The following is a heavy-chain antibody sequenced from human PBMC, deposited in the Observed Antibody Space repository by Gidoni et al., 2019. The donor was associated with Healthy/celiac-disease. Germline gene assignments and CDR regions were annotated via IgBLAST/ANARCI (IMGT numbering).Heavy chain of an antibody. CDR3: AKETYYYDSSGYYYGGYFDY. V-gene: IGHV3-23*01. J-gene: IGHJ4*02. CDR2: ISGSGGST. D-gene: IGHD3-22*01. CDR1: GFTFSSYA. Sequence: EVQLLESGGGLVQPGGSLRLSCAASGFTFSSYAMSWVRQAPGKGVEWVSAISGSGGSTYYADSVKGRFTISRDNSKNTLYLQMNSLRAEDTAVYYCAKETYYYDSSGYYYGGYFDYWGQGTLVTVSS.